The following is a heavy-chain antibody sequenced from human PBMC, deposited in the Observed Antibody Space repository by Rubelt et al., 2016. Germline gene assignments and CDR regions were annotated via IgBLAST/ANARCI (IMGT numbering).Heavy chain of an antibody. CDR3: VRQTRMSKSWPDWYFDL. J-gene: IGHJ2*01. CDR1: GDSISSSY. V-gene: IGHV4-59*08. D-gene: IGHD1-14*01. Sequence: QAQLQESGPGLVKPSETLSLTCTVSGDSISSSYWSWIRQPPGKGLEWIGYIYNSGNTNYSPSLKSRVTTSVDTSKNQFSLKLKSVTAADTAVYYCVRQTRMSKSWPDWYFDLWGRGTLVTVSS. CDR2: IYNSGNT.